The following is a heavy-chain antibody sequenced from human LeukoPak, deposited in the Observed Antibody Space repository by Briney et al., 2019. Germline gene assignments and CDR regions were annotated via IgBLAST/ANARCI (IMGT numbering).Heavy chain of an antibody. V-gene: IGHV3-30-3*01. J-gene: IGHJ3*02. CDR3: ARDPNYGGNSRDDAFDI. D-gene: IGHD4-23*01. CDR1: GFTFSSYA. CDR2: ISYDGSNK. Sequence: PGGSLRLSCAASGFTFSSYAMHWVRQAPGKGLEWVAVISYDGSNKYYADSVKGRFTISRDNSKNTLYLQMNSLRAEDTAVYYCARDPNYGGNSRDDAFDIWGQGTMVTVSS.